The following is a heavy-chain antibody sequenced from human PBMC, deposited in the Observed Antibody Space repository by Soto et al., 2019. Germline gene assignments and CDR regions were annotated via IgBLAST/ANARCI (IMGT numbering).Heavy chain of an antibody. CDR3: ARDRRFGDVPTDF. D-gene: IGHD3-10*01. CDR2: LSRGSRDI. Sequence: EEQLVESGGGLVKAGGSLSIHCAASGFSFGRYTINWFRPGPGKGLEWVSQLSRGSRDIHYAGSVKGRFTIYRDNVKNSIFLQMHNLRGEDAAVYYCARDRRFGDVPTDFWGQGTLVTVSP. J-gene: IGHJ4*02. V-gene: IGHV3-21*01. CDR1: GFSFGRYT.